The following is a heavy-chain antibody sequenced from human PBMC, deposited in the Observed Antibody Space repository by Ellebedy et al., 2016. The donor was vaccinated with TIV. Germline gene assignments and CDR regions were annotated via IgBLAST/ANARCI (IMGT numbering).Heavy chain of an antibody. J-gene: IGHJ6*02. CDR3: ARGRDYYYYGMDV. CDR1: GGSISSSNW. CDR2: IYHSGST. V-gene: IGHV4-4*02. Sequence: SETLSLTXAVSGGSISSSNWWSWVRQPPGKGLEWIGEIYHSGSTNYNPSLKSRVTISVDKSKNQFSLKLSSVTAADTAVYYCARGRDYYYYGMDVWGQGTTVTVSS.